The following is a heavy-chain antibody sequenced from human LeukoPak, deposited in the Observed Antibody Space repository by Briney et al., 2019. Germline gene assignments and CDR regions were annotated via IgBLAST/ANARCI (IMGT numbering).Heavy chain of an antibody. Sequence: NPSETLSLTCTVSGGSISSYYWSWIRQPPGKGLEWIGYIYYSGSTNYNPSLKSRVTISVDTSKNQFSLKLSSVTAADTAVYYCARHEGRYYDFWSGYYSPDASDIWGQGTMVTVSS. CDR1: GGSISSYY. CDR2: IYYSGST. CDR3: ARHEGRYYDFWSGYYSPDASDI. J-gene: IGHJ3*02. D-gene: IGHD3-3*01. V-gene: IGHV4-59*08.